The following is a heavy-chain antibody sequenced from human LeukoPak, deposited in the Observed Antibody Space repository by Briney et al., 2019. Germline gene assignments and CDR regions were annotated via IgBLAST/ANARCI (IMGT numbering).Heavy chain of an antibody. Sequence: GGSLRLSCAASGFTFSSYSMNWVRQAPGKGPEWVSSISSSSSYIYYADSVKGRFTISRGNAKNSLYLQMNSLRAEDTAVYYCASSISSSSDYWGQGTLVTVSS. CDR1: GFTFSSYS. J-gene: IGHJ4*02. CDR3: ASSISSSSDY. D-gene: IGHD6-13*01. V-gene: IGHV3-21*01. CDR2: ISSSSSYI.